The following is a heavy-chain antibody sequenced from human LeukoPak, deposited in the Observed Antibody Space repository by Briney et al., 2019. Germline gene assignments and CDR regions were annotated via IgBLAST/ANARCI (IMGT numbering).Heavy chain of an antibody. CDR3: ARGHSSGWRISTRPLHY. J-gene: IGHJ4*02. CDR2: IKQDGTEK. D-gene: IGHD6-19*01. Sequence: PGGSLRLSCTTSGFIFRDYYMIWIRQAPGKGLEWVANIKQDGTEKYFVDSVKGRFTISRDNAKNSLYLQMNSLRAEDTAVYYCARGHSSGWRISTRPLHYWGQGTLVTVSS. CDR1: GFIFRDYY. V-gene: IGHV3-7*01.